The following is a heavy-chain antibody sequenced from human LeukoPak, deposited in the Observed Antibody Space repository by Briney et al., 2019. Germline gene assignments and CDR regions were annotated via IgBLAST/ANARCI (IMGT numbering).Heavy chain of an antibody. D-gene: IGHD4/OR15-4a*01. J-gene: IGHJ4*02. Sequence: GGSLRLSCSASGFTFSGYAMSWVRQAPGKGLEWVSSITGSGGGTYYADSVRGRFTASKDNSKSTLFLQMNGLRAEDTAVYYCAKDPLYGGDLKYYFDFWGQGALVIVSS. V-gene: IGHV3-23*01. CDR1: GFTFSGYA. CDR2: ITGSGGGT. CDR3: AKDPLYGGDLKYYFDF.